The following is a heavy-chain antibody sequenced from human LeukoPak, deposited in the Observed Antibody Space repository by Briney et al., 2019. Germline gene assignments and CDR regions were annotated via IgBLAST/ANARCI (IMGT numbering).Heavy chain of an antibody. Sequence: ASLKVSCKASGYTFTSYDINWVRQATGQGLEWMPWMNPNSGNTGYAQKFQGRVTMTRNTSISTAYMELSSLRSEDTAVYYCARGCFNFGGDCYSDYWGQGTLVTVSS. D-gene: IGHD2-21*02. CDR3: ARGCFNFGGDCYSDY. CDR1: GYTFTSYD. V-gene: IGHV1-8*01. J-gene: IGHJ4*02. CDR2: MNPNSGNT.